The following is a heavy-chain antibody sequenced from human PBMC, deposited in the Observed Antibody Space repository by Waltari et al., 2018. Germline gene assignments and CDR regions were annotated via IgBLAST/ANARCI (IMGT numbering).Heavy chain of an antibody. J-gene: IGHJ6*03. D-gene: IGHD1-26*01. CDR2: IHYSGSS. CDR3: ARADTSTSYFYYYMDV. Sequence: QVQLQESGPGLVKPSETLSLTCTVSGGSTSTYYWSWVRQSPGEGLEWIGYIHYSGSSAYNPSLRSRVAISLDTPNNQFSLRLRSVTAADAAIYYCARADTSTSYFYYYMDVWGKGTTVTVSS. CDR1: GGSTSTYY. V-gene: IGHV4-59*01.